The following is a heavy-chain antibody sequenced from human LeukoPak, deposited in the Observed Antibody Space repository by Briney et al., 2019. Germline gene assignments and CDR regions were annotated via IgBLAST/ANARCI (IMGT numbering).Heavy chain of an antibody. V-gene: IGHV3-23*01. CDR3: AKGSVGNADFAS. CDR1: GFTFSSFP. J-gene: IGHJ4*02. D-gene: IGHD6-25*01. Sequence: GGSLRLSCAASGFTFSSFPMTWVRQAPGKGLEWVSSIIVSGTTYYADSVKGRFTISRDSFRGTLFLQMDSLRVEDTAVYFCAKGSVGNADFASWGQGALVTVSS. CDR2: IIVSGTT.